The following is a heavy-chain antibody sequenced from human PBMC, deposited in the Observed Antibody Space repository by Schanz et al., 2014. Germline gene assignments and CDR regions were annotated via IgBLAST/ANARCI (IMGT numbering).Heavy chain of an antibody. CDR3: ARVRYSSGGSCYQVNWFDP. D-gene: IGHD2-15*01. CDR1: GYTFTNYG. CDR2: ISANDGNT. J-gene: IGHJ5*02. Sequence: QVQLVQSGAAAKKPGASVGVSCKAPGYTFTNYGVTWVRQAPGQGLEWMGRISANDGNTNYAQKFQGPVTITTDTSTSTTYMELSGLRSKDTAVYYWARVRYSSGGSCYQVNWFDPWGQGALVTVSS. V-gene: IGHV1-18*01.